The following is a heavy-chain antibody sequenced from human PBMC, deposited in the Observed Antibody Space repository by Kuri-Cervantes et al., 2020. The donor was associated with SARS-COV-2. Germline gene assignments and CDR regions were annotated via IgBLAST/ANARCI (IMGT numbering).Heavy chain of an antibody. J-gene: IGHJ4*02. CDR3: ARDGTSRRIDY. D-gene: IGHD6-13*01. V-gene: IGHV3-30-3*01. Sequence: GESLKISCAASGFTFSSYATHWVRQAPGKGLEWVAVISYDGSNKYYADSVRGRFTISRDNSKNTLYLQMNSLRAEDTAVYYCARDGTSRRIDYWGQGTLVTVSS. CDR1: GFTFSSYA. CDR2: ISYDGSNK.